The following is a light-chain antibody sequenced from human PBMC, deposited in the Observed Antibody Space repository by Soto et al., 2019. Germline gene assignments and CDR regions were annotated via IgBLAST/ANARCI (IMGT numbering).Light chain of an antibody. Sequence: SVLTQPASVSGSPGQSITISCTATSSDVGAYNYVSWYQQHPGKAPKLMIYEVSNRPSGVSNRFSGSKSGNAASLTISGLQAEDEADYYCTSYTSSSTYVFGTGTKVTVL. CDR1: SSDVGAYNY. V-gene: IGLV2-14*01. J-gene: IGLJ1*01. CDR2: EVS. CDR3: TSYTSSSTYV.